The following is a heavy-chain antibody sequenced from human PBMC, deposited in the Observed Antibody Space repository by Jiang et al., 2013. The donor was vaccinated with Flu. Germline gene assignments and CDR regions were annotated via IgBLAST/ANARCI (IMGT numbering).Heavy chain of an antibody. Sequence: GAEVKKPGASVKVSCKASGYTFTGYYMHWVRQAPGQGLEWMGWINPNSGGTNYAQKFQGWVTMTEDTSTDTAYMELSSLRSEDTAVYYCVGLFGELVDVWGKGTTVTVSS. J-gene: IGHJ6*04. D-gene: IGHD3-10*02. V-gene: IGHV1-2*04. CDR2: INPNSGGT. CDR1: GYTFTGYY. CDR3: VGLFGELVDV.